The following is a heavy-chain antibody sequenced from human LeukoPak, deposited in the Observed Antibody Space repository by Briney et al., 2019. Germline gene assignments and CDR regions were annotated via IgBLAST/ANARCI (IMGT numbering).Heavy chain of an antibody. D-gene: IGHD4-17*01. J-gene: IGHJ5*02. CDR1: GGSISSSSYY. Sequence: PSETLSLTCTVSGGSISSSSYYWGWIRQPPGKGLEWIGSIYYSGSTNYNPFLKSRVTISVDTSKNQFSLKLSSVTAADTAVYYCARSPDYGDYGANWFDPWGQGTLVTVSS. CDR3: ARSPDYGDYGANWFDP. CDR2: IYYSGST. V-gene: IGHV4-39*07.